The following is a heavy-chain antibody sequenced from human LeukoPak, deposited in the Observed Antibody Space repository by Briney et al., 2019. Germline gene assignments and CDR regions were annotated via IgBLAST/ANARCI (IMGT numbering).Heavy chain of an antibody. J-gene: IGHJ5*02. D-gene: IGHD6-13*01. CDR1: GGSISSYY. V-gene: IGHV4-4*09. CDR2: IYTSGST. Sequence: SETLSLTCTVSGGSISSYYWSWIRQPPGKGLEWIGYIYTSGSTNYDPSLKSRVTISVDTSKNQFSLKLSSVTAADTAVYYCARDGSSSWWGWFDPWGQGTLVTVSS. CDR3: ARDGSSSWWGWFDP.